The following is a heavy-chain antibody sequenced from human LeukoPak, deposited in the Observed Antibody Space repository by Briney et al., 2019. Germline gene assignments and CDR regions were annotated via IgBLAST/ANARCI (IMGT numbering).Heavy chain of an antibody. CDR3: ARDRRGYSGYDPSPFDY. CDR1: WGTFSSYA. CDR2: IIPIFRTA. Sequence: ASVKVSCRSSWGTFSSYAISWVRQAPGQGLKRLVGIIPIFRTANYAQKFQGRVTITAAEPTTTASMELSSLRSEDTAVYSCARDRRGYSGYDPSPFDYWGQGTLVTVSS. D-gene: IGHD5-12*01. V-gene: IGHV1-69*13. J-gene: IGHJ4*02.